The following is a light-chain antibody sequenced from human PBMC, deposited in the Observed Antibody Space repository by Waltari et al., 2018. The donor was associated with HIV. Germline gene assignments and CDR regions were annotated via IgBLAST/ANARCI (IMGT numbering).Light chain of an antibody. Sequence: EIVLTQSPGTLSLSPGERATLTCRASQTINRSFLAWYQQKPGQAPRLLVSGASSRATGVSDRFSGSGSGTDFTLTISRLEPEDCAVYYCQQYGGSPLTFGGGTKVEI. CDR1: QTINRSF. CDR3: QQYGGSPLT. CDR2: GAS. V-gene: IGKV3-20*01. J-gene: IGKJ4*01.